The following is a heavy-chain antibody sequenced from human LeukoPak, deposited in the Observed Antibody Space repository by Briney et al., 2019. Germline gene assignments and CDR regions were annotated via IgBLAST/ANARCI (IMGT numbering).Heavy chain of an antibody. CDR3: ARYLNMATTFYFDQ. CDR1: GGSINGYY. CDR2: IYYSGST. D-gene: IGHD5-24*01. J-gene: IGHJ4*02. Sequence: PSETLSLTCTVSGGSINGYYWSWIRQPPGKGLEWIAWIYYSGSTNYNPSLKSRVTISVDTSKNQFSLKLTSVNAADTAVYYCARYLNMATTFYFDQWGQGTLVTVSS. V-gene: IGHV4-59*08.